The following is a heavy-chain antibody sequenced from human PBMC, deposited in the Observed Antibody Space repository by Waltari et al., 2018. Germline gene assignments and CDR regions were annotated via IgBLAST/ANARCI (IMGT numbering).Heavy chain of an antibody. D-gene: IGHD3-3*01. CDR1: GYTFTGYY. V-gene: IGHV1-2*02. J-gene: IGHJ4*02. CDR2: INPNGGGT. CDR3: ARVTIISGSFVF. Sequence: QVQLVQSGAEVKKPGASVKVSCKAYGYTFTGYYMHWVRQAPGQGLEWKGWINPNGGGTNYAQKFQGRVTMTRDTSISTAYMELSRLRSDDTAVYYCARVTIISGSFVFWGQGTLVTVSS.